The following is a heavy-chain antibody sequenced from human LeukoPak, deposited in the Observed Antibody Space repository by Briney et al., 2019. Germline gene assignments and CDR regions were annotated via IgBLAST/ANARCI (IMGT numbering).Heavy chain of an antibody. J-gene: IGHJ5*02. Sequence: PSETLSLTCTVSGGSISSSSYYWGWIRQPPGKGLEWIGTIYYSGSTYYNPSLKSRVTISVDTSKNQFSLKLSSVTAADTAIYYCARGGYYGSGNDFRFDPWGQGTLVTVSS. CDR2: IYYSGST. V-gene: IGHV4-39*07. D-gene: IGHD3-10*01. CDR1: GGSISSSSYY. CDR3: ARGGYYGSGNDFRFDP.